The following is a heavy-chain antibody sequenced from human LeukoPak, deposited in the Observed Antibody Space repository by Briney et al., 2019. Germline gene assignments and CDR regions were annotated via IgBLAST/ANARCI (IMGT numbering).Heavy chain of an antibody. J-gene: IGHJ4*02. V-gene: IGHV4-39*07. CDR1: GGSISSSSYY. Sequence: SETLSLTCTVSGGSISSSSYYWGWIRQPPGKGLEWIGSIYYSGSTYYNPSLKSRVTISVDTSKNQFSLKLSSVTAADTAVYYCARVWGSYRYSGRYYFDYWGQGTLVTVSS. D-gene: IGHD3-16*02. CDR3: ARVWGSYRYSGRYYFDY. CDR2: IYYSGST.